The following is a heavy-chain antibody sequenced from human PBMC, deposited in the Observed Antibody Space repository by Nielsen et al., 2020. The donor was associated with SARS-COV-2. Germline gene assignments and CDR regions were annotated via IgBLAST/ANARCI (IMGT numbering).Heavy chain of an antibody. CDR3: AKEKYYYGSGSYYNDYYYGMDV. Sequence: SLKISCAASGFTFDDYAMHWVRQAPGKGLEWVSGISWNSGSIGYADSVKGRFTISRDNAKNSLYLQMNSLRAEDTALYYCAKEKYYYGSGSYYNDYYYGMDVWGQGTTVTVSS. V-gene: IGHV3-9*01. CDR2: ISWNSGSI. J-gene: IGHJ6*02. CDR1: GFTFDDYA. D-gene: IGHD3-10*01.